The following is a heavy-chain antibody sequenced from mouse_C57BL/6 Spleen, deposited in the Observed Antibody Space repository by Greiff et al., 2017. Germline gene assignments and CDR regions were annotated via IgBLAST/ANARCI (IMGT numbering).Heavy chain of an antibody. CDR1: GYTFTDYY. J-gene: IGHJ2*01. CDR3: ARAGKPHYFDY. Sequence: EVQLQQSGPELVKPGASVKISCKASGYTFTDYYMNWVKQSHGKSLEWIGDINPNNGGTSYNQKFKGKATLTVDKSSSTAYMELRSLTSEDSAVYYCARAGKPHYFDYWGQGTTLTVSS. V-gene: IGHV1-26*01. CDR2: INPNNGGT.